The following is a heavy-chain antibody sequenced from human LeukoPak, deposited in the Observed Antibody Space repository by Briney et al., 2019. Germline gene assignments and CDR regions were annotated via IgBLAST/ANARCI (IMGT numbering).Heavy chain of an antibody. CDR1: GFTFSSYW. CDR2: ISSSGSTI. D-gene: IGHD3-10*01. CDR3: ASGYGSGSYGDY. V-gene: IGHV3-48*04. J-gene: IGHJ4*02. Sequence: GGSLRLSCAASGFTFSSYWMSWVRQAPGKGLEWVSYISSSGSTIYYADSVKGRFTISRDNAKNSLYLQMNSLRAEDTAVYYCASGYGSGSYGDYWGQGTLVTVSS.